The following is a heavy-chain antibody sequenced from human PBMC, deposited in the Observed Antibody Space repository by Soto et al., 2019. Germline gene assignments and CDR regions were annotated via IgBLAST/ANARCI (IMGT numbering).Heavy chain of an antibody. Sequence: QITLKESGPTLVKPTQTLTLTCSCSGFSVSTSGEAVGWIRQPPGKALEWLALIYWNDNKYYSPSLKSRLTITKDTSKNQVVLTMTNMDPEDTATYYCAHRSCGGGSCYYPLDYWGQGTLVTVSS. V-gene: IGHV2-5*01. CDR1: GFSVSTSGEA. CDR2: IYWNDNK. CDR3: AHRSCGGGSCYYPLDY. D-gene: IGHD2-15*01. J-gene: IGHJ4*02.